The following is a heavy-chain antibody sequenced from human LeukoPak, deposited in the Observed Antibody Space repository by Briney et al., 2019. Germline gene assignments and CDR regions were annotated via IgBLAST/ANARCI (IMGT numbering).Heavy chain of an antibody. Sequence: PGGSLRLSCAASGFTFSSYSMNWVRQAPGKGLEWVSSIGSSSSYIYYADSVKGRFTISRDNAKNSLYLQMNSLRAEDTAVYYCARDRSSGYSPTFDYWGQGTLVTVSS. V-gene: IGHV3-21*01. CDR1: GFTFSSYS. CDR2: IGSSSSYI. CDR3: ARDRSSGYSPTFDY. D-gene: IGHD3-22*01. J-gene: IGHJ4*02.